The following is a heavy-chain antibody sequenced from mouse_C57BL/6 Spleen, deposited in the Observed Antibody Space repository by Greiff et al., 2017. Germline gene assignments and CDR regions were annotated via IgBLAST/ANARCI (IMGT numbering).Heavy chain of an antibody. CDR2: IHPTSGST. Sequence: QVQLQQPVAELVKPGASVKLSCKASGYTFTNYWMHWVKQRPGQGLEWIGMIHPTSGSTNYNAKFKSKATLTVDKSSSTAYMQLSSLTSEDSAVYYCARCAYYDNGGFDDWGQGTTLTVSS. CDR1: GYTFTNYW. CDR3: ARCAYYDNGGFDD. D-gene: IGHD2-4*01. J-gene: IGHJ2*01. V-gene: IGHV1-64*01.